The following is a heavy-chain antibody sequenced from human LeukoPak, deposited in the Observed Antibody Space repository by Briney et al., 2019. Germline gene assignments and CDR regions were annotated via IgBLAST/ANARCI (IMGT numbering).Heavy chain of an antibody. V-gene: IGHV3-33*06. J-gene: IGHJ4*02. CDR1: GFTFSNYG. Sequence: PGGSLRLSCTASGFTFSNYGMHWVRQAPGKGLEWVAVIWYDGSNKYYADSVKGRFTISRDNSKNTLYLQMNSLRAEDTAVYYCAKAAQSRLRYYGSGSYEYYWGQGTLVTVSS. D-gene: IGHD3-10*01. CDR2: IWYDGSNK. CDR3: AKAAQSRLRYYGSGSYEYY.